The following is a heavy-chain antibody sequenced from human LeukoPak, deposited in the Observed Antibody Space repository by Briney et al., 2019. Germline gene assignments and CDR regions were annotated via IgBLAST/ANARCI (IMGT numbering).Heavy chain of an antibody. Sequence: SETLSLTCAVYGGSFSGYYWSWIRQPPGKGLEWIGEINHSGSTNYNPSLKSRVTISVDTPKNQFSLKLSSVTAADTAVYYCARRRGAAYFDYWGQGTLVTVSS. V-gene: IGHV4-34*01. D-gene: IGHD1-26*01. J-gene: IGHJ4*02. CDR2: INHSGST. CDR3: ARRRGAAYFDY. CDR1: GGSFSGYY.